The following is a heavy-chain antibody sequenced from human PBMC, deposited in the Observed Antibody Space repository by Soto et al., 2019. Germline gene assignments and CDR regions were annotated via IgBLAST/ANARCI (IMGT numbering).Heavy chain of an antibody. V-gene: IGHV1-2*04. Sequence: QVQLVQSGAEVKKPGASVKVSCKASGYTFTGYYMHWVRLAPGQGLEWMGWINPNSGGTNYAQKFQGWVTMTRDTSISTAYMELSRLRSDDTAVYYCARDPNSIIAVAGTYYFDYWGQGTLVTVSS. D-gene: IGHD6-19*01. CDR2: INPNSGGT. CDR3: ARDPNSIIAVAGTYYFDY. J-gene: IGHJ4*02. CDR1: GYTFTGYY.